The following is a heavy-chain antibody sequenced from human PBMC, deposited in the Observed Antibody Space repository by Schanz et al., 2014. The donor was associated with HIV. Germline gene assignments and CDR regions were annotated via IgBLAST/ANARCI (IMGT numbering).Heavy chain of an antibody. V-gene: IGHV1-69*01. CDR1: GDSFTSDA. CDR2: LIPIFGTP. J-gene: IGHJ6*02. D-gene: IGHD2-21*01. Sequence: QVQLVQSGAEVKKPGASVKVSCKTSGDSFTSDAINWVRQAPGQGLEWLRGLIPIFGTPNYAQKFQGRVTITADESTDTAYMELRSLRSEDTAVYYCAREPDVVVSQNHYYYYGMDVWGQGTTVTVSS. CDR3: AREPDVVVSQNHYYYYGMDV.